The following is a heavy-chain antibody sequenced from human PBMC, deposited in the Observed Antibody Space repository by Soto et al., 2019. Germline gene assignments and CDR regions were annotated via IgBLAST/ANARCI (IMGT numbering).Heavy chain of an antibody. CDR2: ISYDGSNK. CDR3: ARAPPTQLGYYYGMDV. CDR1: GFTFRSYA. D-gene: IGHD3-16*01. J-gene: IGHJ6*02. V-gene: IGHV3-30-3*01. Sequence: QVQLVESGGGVVQPGRSLRLSCAASGFTFRSYAMHWVRQAPGKGLEWVAVISYDGSNKYYADSVKGRFTISRDNSKNKLYLQMNSLRAEDTAVYYCARAPPTQLGYYYGMDVWGQGTTVTVSS.